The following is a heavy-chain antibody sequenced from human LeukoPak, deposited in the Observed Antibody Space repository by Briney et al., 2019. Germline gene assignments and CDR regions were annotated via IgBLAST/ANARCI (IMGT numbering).Heavy chain of an antibody. CDR2: ISGSGGST. CDR3: AKDVKYQLPKYYFDY. Sequence: ETLSLTCVVSGGSFSGYLWSWVRQAPGKGLEWVSAISGSGGSTYYADSVKGRFTISRDNSKNTLYLQMNSLRAEDTAVYYCAKDVKYQLPKYYFDYWGQGTLVTVSS. V-gene: IGHV3-23*01. CDR1: GGSFSGYL. J-gene: IGHJ4*02. D-gene: IGHD2-2*01.